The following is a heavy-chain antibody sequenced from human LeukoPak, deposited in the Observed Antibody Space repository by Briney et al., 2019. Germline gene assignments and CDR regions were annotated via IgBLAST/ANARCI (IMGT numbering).Heavy chain of an antibody. J-gene: IGHJ4*02. CDR1: GGSFSYYY. V-gene: IGHV4-34*01. D-gene: IGHD2-21*02. Sequence: SETLSLTCAIYGGSFSYYYWSWIRQPPEKGLEGIGEINHSGSTNYNPSLKSRVTISVDTSKNQFSLKLTFVTAADTAVYYCARGGFYCGDDCYVDNWGQGTLVTVSS. CDR2: INHSGST. CDR3: ARGGFYCGDDCYVDN.